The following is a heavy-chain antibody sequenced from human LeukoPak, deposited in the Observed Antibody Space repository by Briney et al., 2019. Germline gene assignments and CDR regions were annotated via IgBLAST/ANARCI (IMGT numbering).Heavy chain of an antibody. CDR1: GYSFTSYW. CDR3: ARHLSGSYSGYYFDY. CDR2: IYPGDSHT. Sequence: GESLKISCKGSGYSFTSYWIGWVRQRPGKGLEWMGVIYPGDSHTRYSPSFQGQVTISADKSISTAFLQWSSLKASDTAMYYCARHLSGSYSGYYFDYWGQGTLVTVSS. J-gene: IGHJ4*02. D-gene: IGHD1-26*01. V-gene: IGHV5-51*01.